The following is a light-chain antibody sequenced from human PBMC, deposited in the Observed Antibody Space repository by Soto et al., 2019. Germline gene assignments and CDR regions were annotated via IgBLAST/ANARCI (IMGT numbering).Light chain of an antibody. CDR1: QSVSSK. Sequence: EIVMTQSPATLSVSPGDRATLSCRASQSVSSKLVWYQQKPGQAPRLLIYDTSTRATGIPARFSGSGSGTEFTLTISSLQSEDFAVYYCQQYNTWSSITFGQGPRLEIK. J-gene: IGKJ5*01. CDR2: DTS. V-gene: IGKV3-15*01. CDR3: QQYNTWSSIT.